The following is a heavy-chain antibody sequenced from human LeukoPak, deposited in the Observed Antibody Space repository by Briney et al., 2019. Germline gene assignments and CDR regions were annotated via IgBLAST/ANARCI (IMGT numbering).Heavy chain of an antibody. V-gene: IGHV1-69*13. J-gene: IGHJ6*03. Sequence: GASVKVSCKASGGTFSSYAISWVRQAPGQGLEWMGGIIPIFGTANYAQKLQGRVTITADESTSTAYMELSSLRSEDTAVYYCARESSTMVRGDYYMDVWGKGTTVTISS. D-gene: IGHD3-10*01. CDR1: GGTFSSYA. CDR3: ARESSTMVRGDYYMDV. CDR2: IIPIFGTA.